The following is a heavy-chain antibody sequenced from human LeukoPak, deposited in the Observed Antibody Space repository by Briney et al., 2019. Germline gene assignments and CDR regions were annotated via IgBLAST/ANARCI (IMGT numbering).Heavy chain of an antibody. J-gene: IGHJ5*02. CDR1: GYTFTGYY. CDR3: ARGLRLRVKQQLVHP. D-gene: IGHD6-13*01. Sequence: GASVKVSCKASGYTFTGYYMHWVRQAPGQGLEWMGWINPNSGGTNYAQKFQGRVTMTRDTSISTAYMELSRLRSDDTAVYYCARGLRLRVKQQLVHPWGQGTLVTVSS. V-gene: IGHV1-2*02. CDR2: INPNSGGT.